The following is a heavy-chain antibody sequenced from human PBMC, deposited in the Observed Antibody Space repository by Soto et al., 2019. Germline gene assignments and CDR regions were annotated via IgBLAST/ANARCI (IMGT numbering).Heavy chain of an antibody. CDR1: GFPFRSYA. J-gene: IGHJ4*02. V-gene: IGHV3-23*01. D-gene: IGHD4-17*01. Sequence: EVQLLESGGGLVQPGGSLRLTVEAPGFPFRSYAMSGIRQAPGKGLEWVSSISGSGRSTYYPDSVEGRFTISRDNFKDTLYLQLNSLRAEDTAIYYCVKSRFKSVTTGGDAWGQGALVTVSS. CDR3: VKSRFKSVTTGGDA. CDR2: ISGSGRST.